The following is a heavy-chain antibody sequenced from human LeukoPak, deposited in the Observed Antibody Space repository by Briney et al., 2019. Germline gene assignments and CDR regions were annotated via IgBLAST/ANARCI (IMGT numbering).Heavy chain of an antibody. D-gene: IGHD5-18*01. J-gene: IGHJ4*02. CDR2: IKKDGSEK. CDR1: GFTFSSYW. Sequence: GGSLRLSCAASGFTFSSYWMSWVRQAPGKGLEWVANIKKDGSEKYYVDSVKGRFTISRDNAKTSLYLQMNSLRAEDTAVYYCARDLSGVAGYTYGRGIDYWGQGTLVTVS. CDR3: ARDLSGVAGYTYGRGIDY. V-gene: IGHV3-7*01.